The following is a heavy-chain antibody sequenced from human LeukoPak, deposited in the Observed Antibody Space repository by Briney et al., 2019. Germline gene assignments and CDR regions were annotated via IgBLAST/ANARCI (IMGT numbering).Heavy chain of an antibody. CDR1: GGSIRGYY. D-gene: IGHD3-10*01. CDR2: IYYSGST. Sequence: PSETLSLTCTVSGGSIRGYYWSWIRQPPGKGLEWIGYIYYSGSTNYNPSLKSRVTISVDTSKNQFSLKLSAVTAADTAVYYCARHEFDSGSLPYFDYSGQGILVTVSS. CDR3: ARHEFDSGSLPYFDY. V-gene: IGHV4-59*08. J-gene: IGHJ4*02.